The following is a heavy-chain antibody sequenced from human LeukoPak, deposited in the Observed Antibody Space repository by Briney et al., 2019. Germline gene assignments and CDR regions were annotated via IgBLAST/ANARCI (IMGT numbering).Heavy chain of an antibody. Sequence: SETLSLTCTVSGGSISSYYWHWIRQPAGKGLEWIGHIYTIGSTSYNPSLQSRVTISVDTSKNQFSLKMNSVTAADTAVYYCARGAKVGAHRGDWFDPWGQGTLVTVSS. CDR3: ARGAKVGAHRGDWFDP. CDR1: GGSISSYY. D-gene: IGHD1-26*01. CDR2: IYTIGST. V-gene: IGHV4-4*07. J-gene: IGHJ5*02.